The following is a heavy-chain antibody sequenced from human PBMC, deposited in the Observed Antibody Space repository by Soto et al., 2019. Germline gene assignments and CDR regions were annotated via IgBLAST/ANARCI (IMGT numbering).Heavy chain of an antibody. Sequence: PSETLSLTCTVSGGSFSGYFWTWIRQLPGKGLEWLAEINHSGITNYNPSVESRVSMSVDTSKNQFSLRLYSVTAADTAVYYCVRGPYNYNSRYFDYWGQGTLVTVSS. V-gene: IGHV4-34*01. CDR3: VRGPYNYNSRYFDY. J-gene: IGHJ4*02. D-gene: IGHD1-1*01. CDR2: INHSGIT. CDR1: GGSFSGYF.